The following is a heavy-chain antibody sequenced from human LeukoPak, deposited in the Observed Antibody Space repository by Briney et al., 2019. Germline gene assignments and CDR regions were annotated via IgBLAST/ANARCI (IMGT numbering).Heavy chain of an antibody. J-gene: IGHJ3*02. D-gene: IGHD4-17*01. V-gene: IGHV4-30-4*01. CDR1: GGSISSGDYY. CDR2: IYYSGST. Sequence: SETLSLTCTVSGGSISSGDYYWSWIRQPPGKGLEWIGYIYYSGSTYYNPSLKSRVTISVDTSKNHFSLKLSSVTAADTAVYYCARGAYGDYAHAFDIWGQGTMVTVSS. CDR3: ARGAYGDYAHAFDI.